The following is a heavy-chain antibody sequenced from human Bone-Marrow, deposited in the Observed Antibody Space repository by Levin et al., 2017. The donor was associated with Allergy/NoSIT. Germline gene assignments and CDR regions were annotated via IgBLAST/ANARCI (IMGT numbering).Heavy chain of an antibody. V-gene: IGHV3-74*01. D-gene: IGHD3-10*01. J-gene: IGHJ4*02. CDR2: ISGDGRSI. CDR3: ARGLYSSGTYLDS. CDR1: GFPFDTYW. Sequence: GESLKISCAVSGFPFDTYWMHWVRRLPGKGLVWVSRISGDGRSITYADSVRGRFTISRDNAKNTLFLQMNSLRAEDTAVYYCARGLYSSGTYLDSWGQGTLVSVSS.